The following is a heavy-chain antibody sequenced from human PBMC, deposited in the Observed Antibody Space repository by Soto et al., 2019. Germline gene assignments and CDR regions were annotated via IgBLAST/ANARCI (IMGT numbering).Heavy chain of an antibody. D-gene: IGHD6-13*01. CDR1: GFSFSNYA. CDR3: AKNRERDAWYEEY. V-gene: IGHV3-23*01. J-gene: IGHJ4*02. CDR2: ISGSDGRT. Sequence: GGSLRLSCVASGFSFSNYAMTWVRQAPGKGLEWVSVISGSDGRTYYADSVKGRFTISRDNSKNTLYLQMNSLRAEDTAVYYCAKNRERDAWYEEYWRQGTLVTVSS.